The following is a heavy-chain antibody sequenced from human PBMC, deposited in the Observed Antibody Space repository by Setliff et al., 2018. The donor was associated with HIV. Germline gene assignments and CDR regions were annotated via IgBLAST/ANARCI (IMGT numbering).Heavy chain of an antibody. CDR1: GGSISNRNYY. J-gene: IGHJ5*02. V-gene: IGHV4-39*07. CDR3: ARVTWIQLWLGWFDP. CDR2: ISYSGRT. Sequence: SETLSLTCTVSGGSISNRNYYWGWIRQPPGKGLEWIGSISYSGRTYYAPSLKSRVTISADMSKNQFSLRVTSVTAADTAVYFCARVTWIQLWLGWFDPWGQGTLVTVSS. D-gene: IGHD5-18*01.